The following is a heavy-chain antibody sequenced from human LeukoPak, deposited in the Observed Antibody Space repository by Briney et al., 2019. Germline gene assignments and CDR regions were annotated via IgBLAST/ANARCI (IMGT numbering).Heavy chain of an antibody. CDR2: ISYDGNKK. Sequence: GGSLRLSCAASGFTFNFYAIHWVRQAPGKGLEWLSVISYDGNKKFYADSVKGRFTISRDNSNNTLHLQMNSLRPEDTAMYYCVRAQLSGWYPLCLGYWGQGALVTVSS. CDR1: GFTFNFYA. CDR3: VRAQLSGWYPLCLGY. V-gene: IGHV3-30*04. J-gene: IGHJ4*02. D-gene: IGHD6-19*01.